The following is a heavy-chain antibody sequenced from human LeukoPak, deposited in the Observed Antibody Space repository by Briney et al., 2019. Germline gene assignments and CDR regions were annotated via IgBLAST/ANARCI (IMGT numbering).Heavy chain of an antibody. CDR3: ARSYDFWSGYYTGDAFDM. CDR2: IYTSGST. V-gene: IGHV4-4*09. Sequence: SETLSLTCTVSGGSVSHYYWNWIRQPPGKGLEWIGYIYTSGSTNYNPSLNSRVTMSTDTSNNQFSLKLTSVTVADTAVYYCARSYDFWSGYYTGDAFDMWGQGTMVTVSS. D-gene: IGHD3-3*01. J-gene: IGHJ3*02. CDR1: GGSVSHYY.